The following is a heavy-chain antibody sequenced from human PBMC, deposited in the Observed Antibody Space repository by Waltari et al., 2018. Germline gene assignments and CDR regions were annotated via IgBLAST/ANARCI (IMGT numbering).Heavy chain of an antibody. J-gene: IGHJ6*02. CDR2: IHDSGDT. Sequence: QVQLQESGPGLMKPSETLSLSCTVSGASLTTYYLCWIRQPPGKGLEYIGYIHDSGDTNYSPSLRSRVSMSMDTSKNQFSLKVSSVTAADSAVYYCARVHGSESPLSWGTDVWGQGTAVTVSS. CDR3: ARVHGSESPLSWGTDV. CDR1: GASLTTYY. V-gene: IGHV4-59*01.